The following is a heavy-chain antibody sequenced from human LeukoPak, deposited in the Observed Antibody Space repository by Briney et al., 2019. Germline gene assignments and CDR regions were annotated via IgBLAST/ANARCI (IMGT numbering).Heavy chain of an antibody. CDR1: GGSISSSGYY. CDR3: ARTAVAGHYYYYYYGMDV. D-gene: IGHD6-19*01. V-gene: IGHV4-39*01. Sequence: SETLSLTCTVSGGSISSSGYYWGWIRQPPGKGLEWIGSIYYSGSTYYNPSLKSRVTISVDTSKNQFSLKLSSVTAADTAVYYCARTAVAGHYYYYYYGMDVWGQGTTVTVSS. CDR2: IYYSGST. J-gene: IGHJ6*02.